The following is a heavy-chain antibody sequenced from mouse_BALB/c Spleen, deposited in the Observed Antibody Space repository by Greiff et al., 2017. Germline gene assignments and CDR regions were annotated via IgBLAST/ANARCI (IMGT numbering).Heavy chain of an antibody. CDR2: INPSTGYT. V-gene: IGHV1-7*01. J-gene: IGHJ3*01. CDR1: GYTFTSYW. Sequence: VQLQESGAELAKPGASVKMSCKASGYTFTSYWMQWVKQRPGQGLEWIGYINPSTGYTEYNQKFKDKATLTADKSSSTAYMQLSSLTSEDSAVYYCARGLRPAYWGQGTLVTVSA. CDR3: ARGLRPAY. D-gene: IGHD1-2*01.